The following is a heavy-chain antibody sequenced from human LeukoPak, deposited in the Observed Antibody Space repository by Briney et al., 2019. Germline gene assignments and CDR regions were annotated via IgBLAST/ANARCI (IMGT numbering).Heavy chain of an antibody. CDR1: GFTFSSCW. Sequence: GGSLRLSCAASGFTFSSCWMNWVRQAPGKGLVWVSRIASDGSSTTYADSVKGRFSISRDNAKNTLYLQMNSLRVEDTAVYYCARGRPHGNDYWGQGTLVTVSS. V-gene: IGHV3-74*01. CDR2: IASDGSST. D-gene: IGHD4-23*01. J-gene: IGHJ4*02. CDR3: ARGRPHGNDY.